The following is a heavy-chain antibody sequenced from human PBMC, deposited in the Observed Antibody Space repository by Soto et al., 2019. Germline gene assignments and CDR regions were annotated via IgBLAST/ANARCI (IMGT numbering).Heavy chain of an antibody. Sequence: GGSLRLSCAASGFTFSSYSMNWVRQAPGKGLEWVSYISSSSSTIYYADSVKGRFTISRDNAKNSLYLQMNSLRDEDTAVYYCARDEYSSLTYYYYGMDVWGQGTTVTVSS. V-gene: IGHV3-48*02. J-gene: IGHJ6*02. D-gene: IGHD5-18*01. CDR1: GFTFSSYS. CDR3: ARDEYSSLTYYYYGMDV. CDR2: ISSSSSTI.